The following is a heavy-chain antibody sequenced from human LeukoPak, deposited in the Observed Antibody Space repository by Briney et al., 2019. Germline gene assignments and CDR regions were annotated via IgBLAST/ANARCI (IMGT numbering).Heavy chain of an antibody. D-gene: IGHD3-22*01. CDR2: ISGSGDTT. Sequence: GGSLRLSCSASGFTFSSYAMGWVRQAPGKGLEWVSVISGSGDTTKYADSVKGRSTISRDNSKNTLYVQMNSLGAEDTAVYYCANARDYDSSGYHRYWGQGTLVTVSS. J-gene: IGHJ4*02. V-gene: IGHV3-23*01. CDR3: ANARDYDSSGYHRY. CDR1: GFTFSSYA.